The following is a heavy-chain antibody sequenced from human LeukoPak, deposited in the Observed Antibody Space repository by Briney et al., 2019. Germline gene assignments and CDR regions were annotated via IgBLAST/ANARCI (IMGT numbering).Heavy chain of an antibody. D-gene: IGHD4/OR15-4a*01. V-gene: IGHV3-7*03. CDR2: IKGDGSDK. CDR1: GFTFSSSW. CDR3: ARRAGAYSHPYDY. Sequence: GGSLRLSCAASGFTFSSSWMTWVRQAPGKGLEWLANIKGDGSDKNYVDSVKGRFTISRDNAKNSVFLQMSSLRGEDTAVYYCARRAGAYSHPYDYWGQGTLVTVSS. J-gene: IGHJ4*02.